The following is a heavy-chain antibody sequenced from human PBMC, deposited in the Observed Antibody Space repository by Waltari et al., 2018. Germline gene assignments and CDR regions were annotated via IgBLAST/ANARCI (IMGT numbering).Heavy chain of an antibody. CDR1: GFTFSSYS. CDR2: ISSSSSTI. D-gene: IGHD1-26*01. Sequence: EVQLVESGGGLVQPGGSLRLSCAASGFTFSSYSMNWVRQAPGKGLEWVSYISSSSSTIYYADSVKGRFTISRDNAKNSLYLQMNSLRAEDTAMYYCARAPSLGKIYFDYWGQGTLVTVSS. CDR3: ARAPSLGKIYFDY. J-gene: IGHJ4*02. V-gene: IGHV3-48*04.